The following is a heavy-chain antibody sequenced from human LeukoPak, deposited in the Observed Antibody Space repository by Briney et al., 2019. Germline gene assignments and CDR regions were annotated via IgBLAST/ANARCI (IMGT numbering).Heavy chain of an antibody. CDR2: IYYSGST. CDR1: GGSISSGSYY. D-gene: IGHD7-27*01. Sequence: SETLSLTCTVSGGSISSGSYYWSWIRQPPGKGLEWIGYIYYSGSTNYNPSLKSRVTISVDTSKNQFSLKLSSVTAADTAVYYCASSEGPNWDLFDYWGQGTLVTVSS. CDR3: ASSEGPNWDLFDY. J-gene: IGHJ4*02. V-gene: IGHV4-61*01.